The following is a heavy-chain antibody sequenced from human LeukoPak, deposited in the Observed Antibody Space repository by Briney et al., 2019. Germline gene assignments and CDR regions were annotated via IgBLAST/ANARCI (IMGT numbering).Heavy chain of an antibody. CDR3: ARHAYCGGDCFGGAFEI. J-gene: IGHJ3*02. CDR1: GGSISYYY. Sequence: SETLSLTCTVSGGSISYYYWSWIRQPPGKGREWMGYVYYSGSTSYNPSPKSRVPISLDTSKHQFSLKLNSVTAADTAVYYCARHAYCGGDCFGGAFEIWGQGTMVTVSS. V-gene: IGHV4-59*08. CDR2: VYYSGST. D-gene: IGHD2-21*02.